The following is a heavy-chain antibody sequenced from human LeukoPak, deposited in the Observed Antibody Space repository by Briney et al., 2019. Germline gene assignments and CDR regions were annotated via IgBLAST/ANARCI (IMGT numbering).Heavy chain of an antibody. Sequence: PGGSLRLSCAASGFTFSSYAMSWVRQAPGKGLEWVSTISGSDSSTYYADSVKGRFTISRDNSKNTLYLQMNGLRAEDTAVYYCAKLIGADRLNGFHIWGQGTMVTVSS. CDR3: AKLIGADRLNGFHI. D-gene: IGHD6-13*01. CDR1: GFTFSSYA. J-gene: IGHJ3*02. CDR2: ISGSDSST. V-gene: IGHV3-23*01.